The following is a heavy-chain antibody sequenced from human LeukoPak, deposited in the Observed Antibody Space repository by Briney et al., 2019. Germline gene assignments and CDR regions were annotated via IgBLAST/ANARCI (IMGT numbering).Heavy chain of an antibody. Sequence: ASVKVSCKASGYTFTSYDINWVRQATGQGLEWMGWMNPNSGNTGYAQKFQGRVTMTRNTSISTAYMELSSLRSEDTAVYYCARMMGYYDFWSGYHYYYYGMDVWGQGTTVTVSS. V-gene: IGHV1-8*01. CDR3: ARMMGYYDFWSGYHYYYYGMDV. CDR1: GYTFTSYD. D-gene: IGHD3-3*01. J-gene: IGHJ6*02. CDR2: MNPNSGNT.